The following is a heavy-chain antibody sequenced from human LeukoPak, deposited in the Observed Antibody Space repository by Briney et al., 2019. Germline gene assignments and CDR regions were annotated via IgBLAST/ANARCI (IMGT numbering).Heavy chain of an antibody. J-gene: IGHJ4*02. D-gene: IGHD2-15*01. CDR3: ARDRSNGYCSCGTCYSSYYLDY. CDR2: ISSSGSTL. Sequence: GGTLRLSCAASGFTFTSYEMNWGSQAQGQGREGVSYISSSGSTLYYADAVRGRFSISRDNDKNSLYLQMNSLRAGDTAFYYCARDRSNGYCSCGTCYSSYYLDYWGQGTLVTVSS. CDR1: GFTFTSYE. V-gene: IGHV3-48*03.